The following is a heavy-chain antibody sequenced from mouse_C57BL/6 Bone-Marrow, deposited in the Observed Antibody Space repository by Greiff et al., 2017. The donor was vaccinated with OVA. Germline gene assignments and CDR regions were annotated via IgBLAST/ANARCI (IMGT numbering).Heavy chain of an antibody. D-gene: IGHD2-3*01. CDR1: GYTFTSYG. J-gene: IGHJ2*01. CDR3: ASSIAGYLDY. Sequence: QVQLQQSGAELARPGASVKLSCKASGYTFTSYGISWVKQRTGQGLEWIGEIYPRSGNTYYNEKFKGKATLTADKSSSTAYMELRSLTSEDSSVYFCASSIAGYLDYWGQGTTLTVSS. V-gene: IGHV1-81*01. CDR2: IYPRSGNT.